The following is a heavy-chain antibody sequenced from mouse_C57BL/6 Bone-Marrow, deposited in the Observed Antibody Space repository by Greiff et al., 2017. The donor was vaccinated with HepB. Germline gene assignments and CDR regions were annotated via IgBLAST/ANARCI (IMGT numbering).Heavy chain of an antibody. V-gene: IGHV5-17*01. CDR1: GFTFSDYG. CDR2: ISSGSSTI. D-gene: IGHD1-1*01. CDR3: ARRELYGSSYGY. J-gene: IGHJ2*01. Sequence: EVQRVESGGGLVKPGGSLKLSCAASGFTFSDYGMHWVRQAPEKGLEWVAYISSGSSTIDYADTVKGRFTVTRDNANNTLFLQMTSLRSEDTAMYYCARRELYGSSYGYWGQGTTLTVSS.